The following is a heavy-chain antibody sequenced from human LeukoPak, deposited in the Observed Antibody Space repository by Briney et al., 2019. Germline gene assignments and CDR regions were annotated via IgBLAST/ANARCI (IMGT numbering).Heavy chain of an antibody. Sequence: GGSLRLSCAASGFTFSSYSMNWVRQAPGKGLEWVSSISSSSSYIYYADSVKGRFTISRDNAKNSLYLQMNSLRAEDTAVYYCAKVTNPLKYIGAFDIWGQGTMVTVSS. CDR1: GFTFSSYS. V-gene: IGHV3-21*04. CDR3: AKVTNPLKYIGAFDI. J-gene: IGHJ3*02. D-gene: IGHD2-8*01. CDR2: ISSSSSYI.